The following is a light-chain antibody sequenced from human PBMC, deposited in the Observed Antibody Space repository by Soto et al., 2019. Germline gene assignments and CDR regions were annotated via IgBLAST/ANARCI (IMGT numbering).Light chain of an antibody. Sequence: VLTQSPATLSLSPGERATLSCSASQTVSSSYVAWYQQRPGQPPRLLIYGASNRATGIPDRFSGSGSGTDFILTISRLQPEDFAVYYCQQFGGSPKLTFGGGPKVEIK. J-gene: IGKJ4*01. CDR3: QQFGGSPKLT. CDR1: QTVSSSY. V-gene: IGKV3-20*01. CDR2: GAS.